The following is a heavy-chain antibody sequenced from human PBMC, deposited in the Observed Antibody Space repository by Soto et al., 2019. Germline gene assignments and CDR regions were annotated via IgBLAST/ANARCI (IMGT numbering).Heavy chain of an antibody. D-gene: IGHD5-12*01. CDR2: ISAYNGNT. Sequence: ASVQVSCKATGYTFTSYGISWVRQAPGQGLEWMGWISAYNGNTNYAQKLQGRVTMTTDTSTSTAYMELRSLRSDDTAVYYCARVATKNYWYFDLWGRGTLVTVSS. CDR3: ARVATKNYWYFDL. V-gene: IGHV1-18*04. J-gene: IGHJ2*01. CDR1: GYTFTSYG.